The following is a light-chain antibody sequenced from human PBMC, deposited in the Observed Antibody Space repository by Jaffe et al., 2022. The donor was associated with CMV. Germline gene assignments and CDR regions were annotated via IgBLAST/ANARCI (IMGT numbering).Light chain of an antibody. J-gene: IGKJ1*01. V-gene: IGKV1-5*03. CDR2: KAS. CDR3: QQYNTYPS. Sequence: DIQMTQSPSTLSASVGDRVTITCRASQSISAWLAWYQQKPGKAPKLLIHKASSLESGVPSRFSGSGSGTEFTLTISSLQPDDFATYYCQQYNTYPSFGQGTKVEIK. CDR1: QSISAW.